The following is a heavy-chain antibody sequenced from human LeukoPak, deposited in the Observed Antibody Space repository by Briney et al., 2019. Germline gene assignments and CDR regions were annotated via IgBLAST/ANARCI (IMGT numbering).Heavy chain of an antibody. D-gene: IGHD1-1*01. CDR3: ARWNGNIDDAGRNSFDI. CDR2: IYTSGST. CDR1: GGSISSGSYY. V-gene: IGHV4-61*02. J-gene: IGHJ3*02. Sequence: SETLSLTCTVSGGSISSGSYYWSWIRQPAGKGLEWIGRIYTSGSTNYNPSLKSRVTISVDTSKNQFSLKLRFVTAADTAVYYCARWNGNIDDAGRNSFDIWGQGTVVTVSS.